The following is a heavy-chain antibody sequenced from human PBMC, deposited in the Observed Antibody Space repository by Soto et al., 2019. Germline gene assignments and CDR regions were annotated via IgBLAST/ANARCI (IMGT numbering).Heavy chain of an antibody. CDR1: GITATNGH. CDR3: ARDWNGDKYCEF. V-gene: IGHV3-53*01. D-gene: IGHD4-17*01. CDR2: IYSDDNT. Sequence: DVQLVQSGGGLIQPGGSLRLSCAASGITATNGHMSWVRQAPGKGLEWVSVIYSDDNTYYADSVKGRFTTSGDTAKNTVYRQINRLRAEDTAVYYCARDWNGDKYCEFWDQGSLVTVSS. J-gene: IGHJ4*02.